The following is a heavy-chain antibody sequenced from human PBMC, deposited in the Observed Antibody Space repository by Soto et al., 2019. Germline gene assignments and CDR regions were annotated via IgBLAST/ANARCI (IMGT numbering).Heavy chain of an antibody. CDR1: GFTFSRYP. CDR2: ISSHGNAT. Sequence: EVHLVESGGALVRPGGSLRLSCAASGFTFSRYPMHWVRQAPGKGLQYVSAISSHGNATFYAESVRGRFLLSRDNSKNTLYLQMGSLRVEDMAVYYCARGLIPYGLDVWVQGTTVTVS. CDR3: ARGLIPYGLDV. J-gene: IGHJ6*02. V-gene: IGHV3-64*07. D-gene: IGHD3-10*01.